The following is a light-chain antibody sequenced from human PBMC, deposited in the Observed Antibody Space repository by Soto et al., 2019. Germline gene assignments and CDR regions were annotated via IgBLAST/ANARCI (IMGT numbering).Light chain of an antibody. J-gene: IGLJ2*01. CDR2: GNN. V-gene: IGLV1-44*01. Sequence: QSVLTQPPSASGTPGQRGTISCSGSSSNIGSNTVNWYHQLPGTAPKLLIYGNNQRPSGVPDRFSGSKSGTSASLAISGLQYEDEADYYCATWDDSLNGVVFGGGTKVTVL. CDR3: ATWDDSLNGVV. CDR1: SSNIGSNT.